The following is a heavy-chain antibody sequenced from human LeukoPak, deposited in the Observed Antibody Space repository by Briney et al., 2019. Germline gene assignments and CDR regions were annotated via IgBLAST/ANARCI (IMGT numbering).Heavy chain of an antibody. D-gene: IGHD3-10*01. V-gene: IGHV3-7*01. J-gene: IGHJ4*02. CDR3: ARDPHVSFGEFPYFDY. Sequence: TGGSLRLSCAASGFTFSSYWMSWVRQAPGKGLEWVANIKQDGSEKYYVDSVKGRFTISRDDAKNSLYLQMNSLRAEDTAVYYCARDPHVSFGEFPYFDYWGQGTLVTVSS. CDR2: IKQDGSEK. CDR1: GFTFSSYW.